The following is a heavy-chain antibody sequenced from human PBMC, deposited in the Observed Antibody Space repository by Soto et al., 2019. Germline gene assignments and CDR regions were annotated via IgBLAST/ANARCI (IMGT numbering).Heavy chain of an antibody. V-gene: IGHV4-59*08. J-gene: IGHJ4*02. CDR2: MHYSGDT. Sequence: QVQLQESGPGLVKPSETLSLTCSVSGGSISRYYCSWVRQPPGKGLEWLGHMHYSGDTRYNPSLKGRANVSLDTSKNQCSLELSSVTASDPAVYFRASSTGWPGFDFWGQGTLATVSS. CDR1: GGSISRYY. D-gene: IGHD2-8*02. CDR3: ASSTGWPGFDF.